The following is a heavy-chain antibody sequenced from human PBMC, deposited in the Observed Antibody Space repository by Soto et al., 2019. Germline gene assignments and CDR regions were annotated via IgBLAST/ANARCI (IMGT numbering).Heavy chain of an antibody. V-gene: IGHV3-30*18. D-gene: IGHD3-10*01. J-gene: IGHJ4*02. CDR1: GFTYGRYG. Sequence: VESGGGVVQPGRSLKLSCAGSGFTYGRYGMHWVRQAPGKGLEWVAVISYDGVNKYYAYAVKGRFTISRDNSRNTVYLQMLNLRPEDTAVYYCAKEQRMYYYGSGSYYWGQGTLVTVSS. CDR3: AKEQRMYYYGSGSYY. CDR2: ISYDGVNK.